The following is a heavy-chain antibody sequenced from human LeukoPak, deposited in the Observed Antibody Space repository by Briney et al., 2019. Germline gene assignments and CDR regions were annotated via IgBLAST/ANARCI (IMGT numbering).Heavy chain of an antibody. V-gene: IGHV4-39*07. J-gene: IGHJ4*02. CDR1: GGSISTSNYY. CDR3: ARVTGYIVEDYFDY. CDR2: IFYSGST. D-gene: IGHD3-22*01. Sequence: SETLSLTCTVSGGSISTSNYYWGWIRQPPGKGLEWIGNIFYSGSTYYSPSLKSRVTISVDTSKNQFSLRLSSVTAADTAVYYCARVTGYIVEDYFDYWGQGTLVTVSS.